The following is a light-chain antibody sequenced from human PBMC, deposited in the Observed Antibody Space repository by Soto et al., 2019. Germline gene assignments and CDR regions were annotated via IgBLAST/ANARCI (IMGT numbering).Light chain of an antibody. CDR2: DAS. CDR1: QSIGTW. J-gene: IGKJ1*01. CDR3: QQYSSFSRT. V-gene: IGKV1-5*01. Sequence: DIQLTQSPSTLSASVGDRITITCRASQSIGTWLAWYQHRPGEGPKLLIYDASSLESGVPSRFSGSGSGTEFSLTISSLQPDDFATFYCQQYSSFSRTFGQGTKVDIK.